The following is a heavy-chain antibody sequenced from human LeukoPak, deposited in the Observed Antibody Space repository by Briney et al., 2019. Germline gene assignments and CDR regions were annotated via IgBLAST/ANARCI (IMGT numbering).Heavy chain of an antibody. Sequence: GGSRRLSCAASGFTVSSFWMHWVRQAPGKGLVWVSRINSDGSGTTYTDSVKGRFTISRDNAKNTLYLQMNSLRAEDTAVYYCARDLTNGALDYWGQGTLVTVS. CDR3: ARDLTNGALDY. CDR1: GFTVSSFW. J-gene: IGHJ4*02. CDR2: INSDGSGT. V-gene: IGHV3-74*01. D-gene: IGHD1-1*01.